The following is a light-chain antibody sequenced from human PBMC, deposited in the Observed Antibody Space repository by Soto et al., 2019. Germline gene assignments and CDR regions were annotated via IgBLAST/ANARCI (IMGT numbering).Light chain of an antibody. CDR1: SSNLGDNT. Sequence: QSVLTQPPSASGTPGQRVTISCSTSSSNLGDNTVNWYQHVPGTAPKLLIYSYDQRPSGVPDRFSGSRSGTSASLAISGLQSEDEADYYCADSDATLDGCVFRTGNKVPGL. V-gene: IGLV1-44*01. CDR2: SYD. CDR3: ADSDATLDGCV. J-gene: IGLJ1*01.